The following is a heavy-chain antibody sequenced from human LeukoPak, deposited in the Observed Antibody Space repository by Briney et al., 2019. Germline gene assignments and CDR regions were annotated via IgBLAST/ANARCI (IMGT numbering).Heavy chain of an antibody. D-gene: IGHD6-13*01. V-gene: IGHV4-34*01. CDR2: INHSGST. CDR1: GGSFSGYY. CDR3: ARVRVAAAGRYYYYGMDV. Sequence: SETLSLTCAVYGGSFSGYYWSWIRQPPGKGLGWIGEINHSGSTNYNPSLKSRVTISVDTSKNQFSLKLSSVTAADTAVYYCARVRVAAAGRYYYYGMDVWGQGTTVTVSS. J-gene: IGHJ6*02.